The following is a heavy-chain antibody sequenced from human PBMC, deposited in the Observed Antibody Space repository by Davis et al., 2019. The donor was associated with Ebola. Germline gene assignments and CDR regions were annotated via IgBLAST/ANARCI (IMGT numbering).Heavy chain of an antibody. Sequence: MPSETLSLTCTVSGGSFSSYYWSWIRQHPGKGLEWIGYIYYSGSTNYNPSLKSRVTISVDTSKNQFSLKLSSVTAADTAVYYCARVPLIYYDSSAYYWDYWGQGTLVTVSS. CDR3: ARVPLIYYDSSAYYWDY. J-gene: IGHJ4*02. D-gene: IGHD3-22*01. V-gene: IGHV4-59*01. CDR2: IYYSGST. CDR1: GGSFSSYY.